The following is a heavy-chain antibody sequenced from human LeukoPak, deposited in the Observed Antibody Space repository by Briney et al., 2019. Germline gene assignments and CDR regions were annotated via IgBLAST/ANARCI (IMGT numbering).Heavy chain of an antibody. Sequence: GGSLRLSCAASGFTFSSYGMHWVRRAPGKGLEWVAVISYDGSNKYYADSVKGRFTISRDNSKNTLYLQMNSLRAEDTAVYYCAKEPVFGGVIVAYPDYWGQGTLVTVSS. CDR3: AKEPVFGGVIVAYPDY. CDR2: ISYDGSNK. J-gene: IGHJ4*02. D-gene: IGHD3-16*02. CDR1: GFTFSSYG. V-gene: IGHV3-30*18.